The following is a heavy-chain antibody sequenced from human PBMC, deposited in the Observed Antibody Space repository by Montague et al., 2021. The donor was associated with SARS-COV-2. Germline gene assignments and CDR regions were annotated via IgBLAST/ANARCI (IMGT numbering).Heavy chain of an antibody. Sequence: SETLSLTCTVSGGSISSSSYYWGWIRQPPGKGLEWIGGIYYSGSTYYNPSLKSRVTISVDTSKNHFSLKLSSVTAADTAVYYCAREAEESYSSSWYYYYVLDVWGQGTMVTVSS. CDR3: AREAEESYSSSWYYYYVLDV. CDR1: GGSISSSSYY. J-gene: IGHJ6*02. CDR2: IYYSGST. V-gene: IGHV4-39*07. D-gene: IGHD6-13*01.